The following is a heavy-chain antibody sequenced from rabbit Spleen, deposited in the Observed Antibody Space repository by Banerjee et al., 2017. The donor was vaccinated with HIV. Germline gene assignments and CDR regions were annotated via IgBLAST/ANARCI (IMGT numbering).Heavy chain of an antibody. CDR1: GFSFGNKYV. CDR2: IWGGRSGYT. Sequence: QEQLVESGGGLVQPEGSLTVTCTASGFSFGNKYVMCWVRQAPGKGLEWVACIWGGRSGYTAYASWAKGRFTISKTSSTTMTLQMTSLTAADTATYFCARGANDDGAGYDLWGPGTLVTVS. V-gene: IGHV1S45*01. D-gene: IGHD6-1*01. CDR3: ARGANDDGAGYDL. J-gene: IGHJ4*01.